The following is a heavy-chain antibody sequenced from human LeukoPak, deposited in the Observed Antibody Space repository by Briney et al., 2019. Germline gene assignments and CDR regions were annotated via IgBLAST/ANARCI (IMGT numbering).Heavy chain of an antibody. J-gene: IGHJ4*02. CDR2: ISGSGGST. V-gene: IGHV3-23*01. CDR3: AKVPVLLWFGELFRYYFDY. D-gene: IGHD3-10*01. Sequence: PGGSLRRSCAASGFTFSSYAMSWVRQAPGKGLEWVSAISGSGGSTYYADSVKGRFTISRDNSKNTLYLQMDSMRAEDTAVYYCAKVPVLLWFGELFRYYFDYWGQGTLVTVSS. CDR1: GFTFSSYA.